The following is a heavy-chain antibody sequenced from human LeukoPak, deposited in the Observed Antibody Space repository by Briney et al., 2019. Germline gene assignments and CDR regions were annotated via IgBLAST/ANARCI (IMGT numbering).Heavy chain of an antibody. CDR3: ARVSTTVTTFDY. CDR1: GGTVSRYP. D-gene: IGHD4-17*01. Sequence: ASVKVSCKASGGTVSRYPISWVRQAPGQGLEWMGGIIPIFGTANYAQKFQGRVTMTTDTSTSTAYMELRSLRSDDPAVYYCARVSTTVTTFDYWGQGTLVTVSS. V-gene: IGHV1-69*05. CDR2: IIPIFGTA. J-gene: IGHJ4*02.